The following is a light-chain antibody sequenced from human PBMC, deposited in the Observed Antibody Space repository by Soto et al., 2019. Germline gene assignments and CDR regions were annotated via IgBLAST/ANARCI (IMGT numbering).Light chain of an antibody. Sequence: EIVMTQSPSTLSVSPGERATLSCRASQSISNNLAWYQQKTGRAPSLLIYGASTRTTGIPARFSGGGAGTEFTLTISSLQSEDSAVYYCQQYNNWPPRTFGQGTKLEIK. CDR1: QSISNN. V-gene: IGKV3-15*01. CDR2: GAS. J-gene: IGKJ2*01. CDR3: QQYNNWPPRT.